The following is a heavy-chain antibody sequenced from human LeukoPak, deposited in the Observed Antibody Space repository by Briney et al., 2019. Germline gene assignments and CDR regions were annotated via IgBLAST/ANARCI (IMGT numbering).Heavy chain of an antibody. CDR1: GGSISSYY. CDR3: ARDPGSSGYWYFDL. D-gene: IGHD6-19*01. J-gene: IGHJ2*01. V-gene: IGHV4-59*01. CDR2: IYNNGRT. Sequence: SETLSLTCTVSGGSISSYYWSWIRQPPGKGLEWIGYIYNNGRTNYNPSLKSRVTISVETSKNQFSLRLTSVTAADTAVYYCARDPGSSGYWYFDLWGRGTLVTVSS.